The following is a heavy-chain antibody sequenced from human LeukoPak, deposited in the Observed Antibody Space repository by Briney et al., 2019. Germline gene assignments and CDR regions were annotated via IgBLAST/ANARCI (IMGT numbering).Heavy chain of an antibody. CDR2: IIPIFGTA. CDR1: GYTFSSYA. CDR3: ATPGLFSSSPDAFDI. Sequence: SVKVSCKASGYTFSSYAISWVRQAPGQGLEWMGGIIPIFGTANYAQKFQGRVTITTDESTSTAYMELSSLRSEDTAVYYCATPGLFSSSPDAFDIWGQGTMVTVSS. J-gene: IGHJ3*02. D-gene: IGHD6-13*01. V-gene: IGHV1-69*05.